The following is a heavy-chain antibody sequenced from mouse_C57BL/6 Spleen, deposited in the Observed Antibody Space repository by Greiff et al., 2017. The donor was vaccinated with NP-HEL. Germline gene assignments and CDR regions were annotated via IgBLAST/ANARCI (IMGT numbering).Heavy chain of an antibody. D-gene: IGHD2-4*01. J-gene: IGHJ3*01. CDR1: GFTFSSYG. V-gene: IGHV5-6*01. CDR2: ISSGGSYT. CDR3: AREGGYDYDEGAWFAY. Sequence: EVKVVESGGDLVKPGGSLKLSCAASGFTFSSYGMSWVRQTPDKRLEWVATISSGGSYTYYPDSVKGRFTISRDNAKNTLYLQMSSLKSEDTAMYYCAREGGYDYDEGAWFAYWGQGTLVTVSA.